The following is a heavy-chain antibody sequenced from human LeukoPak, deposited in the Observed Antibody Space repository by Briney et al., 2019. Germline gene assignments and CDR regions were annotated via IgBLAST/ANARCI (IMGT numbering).Heavy chain of an antibody. V-gene: IGHV1-2*02. J-gene: IGHJ4*02. D-gene: IGHD3-10*02. CDR3: APSDVYYLDY. CDR1: GYTFTGYS. Sequence: ASVKVSCKASGYTFTGYSMHWVRQAPGRGLEWMGWINPNSGGTNYAQKFQGRVTMTRDTSISTAYMELRRLRPDDTAIYYCAPSDVYYLDYWGQGTLVTVSS. CDR2: INPNSGGT.